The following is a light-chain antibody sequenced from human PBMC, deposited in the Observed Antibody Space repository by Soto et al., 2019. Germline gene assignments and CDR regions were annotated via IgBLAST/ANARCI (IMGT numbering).Light chain of an antibody. CDR1: SGSIASNY. Sequence: LTQPHSVSESPGKTVTISCTRSSGSIASNYVQWYQQRPGSAPTTVIYEDNQRPSGVPDRFSGSIDSSSNSASLTFSGLKTEDEADYYCQSYDSSNVVFGGGTKLTVL. V-gene: IGLV6-57*04. CDR3: QSYDSSNVV. CDR2: EDN. J-gene: IGLJ2*01.